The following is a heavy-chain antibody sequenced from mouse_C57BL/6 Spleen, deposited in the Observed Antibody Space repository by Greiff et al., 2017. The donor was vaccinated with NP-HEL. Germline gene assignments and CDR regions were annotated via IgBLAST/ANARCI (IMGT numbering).Heavy chain of an antibody. CDR3: ARRYYYGSSYVYFDY. CDR2: IDPSDSET. J-gene: IGHJ2*01. CDR1: GYTFTSYW. Sequence: QVQLQQPGAELVRPGSSVKLSCKASGYTFTSYWMHWVKQRPIQGLEWIGNIDPSDSETHYNQKFKDKATLTVDKSSSTAYMQLSSLTSEASAVYYCARRYYYGSSYVYFDYWGQGTTLTVSS. D-gene: IGHD1-1*01. V-gene: IGHV1-52*01.